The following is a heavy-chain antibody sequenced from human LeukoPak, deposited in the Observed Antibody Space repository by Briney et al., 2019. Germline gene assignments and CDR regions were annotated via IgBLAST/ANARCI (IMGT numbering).Heavy chain of an antibody. Sequence: GGSLTLSCAAPGFTVSSYAMSWVRQAPGKGLEWVSHFSATGGFTKYADSVKGRFTISRDDSRNTLYLQMSSLRDEDTAVYYCAKDRGGSVAGTQFDYWGQGTLVTVSS. CDR1: GFTVSSYA. D-gene: IGHD6-19*01. J-gene: IGHJ4*02. CDR2: FSATGGFT. V-gene: IGHV3-23*01. CDR3: AKDRGGSVAGTQFDY.